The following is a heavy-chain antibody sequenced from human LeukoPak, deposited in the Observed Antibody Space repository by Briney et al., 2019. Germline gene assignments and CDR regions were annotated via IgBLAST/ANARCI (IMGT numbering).Heavy chain of an antibody. CDR3: AKGGQSYYTYYYMDV. V-gene: IGHV3-23*01. CDR2: TSESSSSI. CDR1: GFTLNHYV. J-gene: IGHJ6*03. D-gene: IGHD3-16*01. Sequence: GGSLRLSCAASGFTLNHYVMTWVRQAPGKGPEWISATSESSSSIYYADSVKGRFTISRDNSKNTLYLDMNSLRAEDTAIYYCAKGGQSYYTYYYMDVWGKGTPVSVSS.